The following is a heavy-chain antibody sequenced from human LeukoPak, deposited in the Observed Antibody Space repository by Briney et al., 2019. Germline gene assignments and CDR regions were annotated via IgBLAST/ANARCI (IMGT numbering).Heavy chain of an antibody. J-gene: IGHJ4*02. CDR2: INHSGST. D-gene: IGHD5-24*01. V-gene: IGHV4-34*01. Sequence: SETLSLTCAVYGGSFSGYYWNWIRQPPGKGLEWIGEINHSGSTNYNPSLKSRVTISVDTSKNQFSLKLSSVTAADTAVYYCARDVRDGYNYGAHYFDYWGQGTLVTVSS. CDR1: GGSFSGYY. CDR3: ARDVRDGYNYGAHYFDY.